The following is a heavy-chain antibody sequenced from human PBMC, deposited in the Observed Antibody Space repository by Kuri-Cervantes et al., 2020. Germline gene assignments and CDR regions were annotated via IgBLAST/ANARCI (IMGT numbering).Heavy chain of an antibody. V-gene: IGHV3-23*01. CDR3: ARDPATIDNYYGMDV. CDR2: IAADGSSL. J-gene: IGHJ6*02. Sequence: GGSLRLSCAASGLAFGHYAMIWVRQAPGKGLEWVSSIAADGSSLYYADSVKGRFTISRDNSKNTLYLQMNSLRAEDTAVYYCARDPATIDNYYGMDVWGQGTTVTVSS. CDR1: GLAFGHYA. D-gene: IGHD5-24*01.